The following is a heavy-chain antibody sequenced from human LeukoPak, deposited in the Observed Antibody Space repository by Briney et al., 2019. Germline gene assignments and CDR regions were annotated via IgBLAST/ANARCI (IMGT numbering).Heavy chain of an antibody. J-gene: IGHJ4*02. D-gene: IGHD2-15*01. CDR1: GGSFSGYY. CDR3: ARGGYCSGGSCSTFDY. CDR2: INHSGST. Sequence: SETLSLTCAVYGGSFSGYYWSWIRQPPGKGLEWIGEINHSGSTNYNPSLKSRVTISVDTSKNQFSLKLSSVTAADTAVYYCARGGYCSGGSCSTFDYWGQGTLVTVSS. V-gene: IGHV4-34*01.